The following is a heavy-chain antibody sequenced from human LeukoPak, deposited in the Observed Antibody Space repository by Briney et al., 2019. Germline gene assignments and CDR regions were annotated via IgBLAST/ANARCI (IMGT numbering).Heavy chain of an antibody. CDR1: GFTFSSYE. CDR3: AREEVVVVPAAMLGADLIYYYYYYMDV. J-gene: IGHJ6*03. Sequence: GGSLRLSCAASGFTFSSYEMNWVRQAPGKGLEWVSYISSSGSTIYYADSVKGRFTISRDNAKNSLYLQMNSLRAEDTAVYYCAREEVVVVPAAMLGADLIYYYYYYMDVWGKGTTVTISS. V-gene: IGHV3-48*03. D-gene: IGHD2-2*01. CDR2: ISSSGSTI.